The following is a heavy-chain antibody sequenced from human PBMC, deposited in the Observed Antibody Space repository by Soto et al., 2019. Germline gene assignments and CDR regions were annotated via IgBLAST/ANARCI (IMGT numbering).Heavy chain of an antibody. CDR3: ARLRLGELSLYPYYYYGMDV. Sequence: PSETLSLTCAVYGGSFSGYYWSWIRQPPGKWLEWIGEINHSGSTNYNPSLKSRVTISVDTSKNQFSLKLSSVTAADTAVYYCARLRLGELSLYPYYYYGMDVWGQGXTVTV. J-gene: IGHJ6*02. D-gene: IGHD3-16*02. CDR2: INHSGST. CDR1: GGSFSGYY. V-gene: IGHV4-34*01.